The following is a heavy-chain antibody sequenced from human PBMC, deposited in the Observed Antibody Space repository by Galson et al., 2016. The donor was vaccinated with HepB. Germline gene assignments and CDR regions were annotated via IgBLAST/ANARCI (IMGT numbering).Heavy chain of an antibody. D-gene: IGHD6-13*01. V-gene: IGHV3-11*05. CDR3: ARDGSSRSSPNGFDI. J-gene: IGHJ3*02. Sequence: SLRLSCAASGFSFGDYYMSWIRQAPGKGLEWVSYISSSRSYTKYADSVKGRFTISRDNAKNSLYLQMNSLRAEDTAVYYCARDGSSRSSPNGFDIWGQGTMVTVSS. CDR2: ISSSRSYT. CDR1: GFSFGDYY.